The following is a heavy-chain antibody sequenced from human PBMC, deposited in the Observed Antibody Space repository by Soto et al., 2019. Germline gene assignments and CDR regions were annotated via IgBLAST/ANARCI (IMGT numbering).Heavy chain of an antibody. Sequence: GGSLGLSFAASGFTFSSYSMNWVRQGPGKGLEWVSYINSSSSTIYYADSVKGRFTISRDNSKNSLYLQMNSLRAEDTAVYYCARDALGYCSSTSCYSGQYFDYWGQGTLVTVSS. D-gene: IGHD2-2*01. CDR1: GFTFSSYS. J-gene: IGHJ4*02. CDR3: ARDALGYCSSTSCYSGQYFDY. V-gene: IGHV3-48*01. CDR2: INSSSSTI.